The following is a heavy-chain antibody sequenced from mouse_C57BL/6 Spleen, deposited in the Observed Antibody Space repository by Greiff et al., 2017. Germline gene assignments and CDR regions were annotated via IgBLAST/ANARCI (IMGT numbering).Heavy chain of an antibody. D-gene: IGHD1-1*01. J-gene: IGHJ1*03. CDR1: GYTFTDYY. CDR3: ARRGGSSYWYFDV. CDR2: INPNNGGT. Sequence: VQLQQSGPELVKPGASVKISCKASGYTFTDYYMNWVKQSHGKSLEWIGDINPNNGGTSYNQKFKGKATLTVDKSSSTAYMERRSLTSEDSAVYYCARRGGSSYWYFDVWGTGTTVTVSS. V-gene: IGHV1-26*01.